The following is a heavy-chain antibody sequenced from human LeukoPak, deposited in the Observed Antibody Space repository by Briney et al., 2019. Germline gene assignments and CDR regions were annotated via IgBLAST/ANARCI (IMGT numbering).Heavy chain of an antibody. CDR2: ISGSGGST. CDR3: ATVIAYYYDSSGYLDY. CDR1: GFTFSSYA. J-gene: IGHJ4*02. Sequence: GGSLRLFCAASGFTFSSYAMSWVRQAPGKGLEWVSTISGSGGSTYYADSVKGRFTISRDNSKNTLYLQMNSLRAEDTAVYYCATVIAYYYDSSGYLDYWGQGTLVTVSS. V-gene: IGHV3-23*01. D-gene: IGHD3-22*01.